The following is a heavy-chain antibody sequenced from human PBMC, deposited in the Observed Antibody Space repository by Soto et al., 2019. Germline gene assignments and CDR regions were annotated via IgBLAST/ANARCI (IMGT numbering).Heavy chain of an antibody. D-gene: IGHD1-1*01. Sequence: PGESLKISCKASGYSFITYWIGWVRQMPGKGLEWVGIIYPGDSGTRYSPSFQGQVTISADRSINTAYLQWSSLKASDTAMYYCVRRENRVEWKVDVFDIWGQGTMVTVSS. CDR1: GYSFITYW. CDR2: IYPGDSGT. CDR3: VRRENRVEWKVDVFDI. J-gene: IGHJ3*02. V-gene: IGHV5-51*01.